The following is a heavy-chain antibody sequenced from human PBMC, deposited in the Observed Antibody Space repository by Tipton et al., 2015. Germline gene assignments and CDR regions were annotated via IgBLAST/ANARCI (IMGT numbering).Heavy chain of an antibody. CDR2: LWYDGSLI. CDR1: GFTFSSAT. CDR3: AKESSSVTGTTMYH. Sequence: RSLRLSCAASGFTFSSATMHWVRQAPGKGLEWGAVLWYDGSLIYYADSVKGRFTISRDNCKNTLYLQMNSLRAEDTAVYYCAKESSSVTGTTMYHWGQGTLVTVSS. J-gene: IGHJ4*02. D-gene: IGHD1-20*01. V-gene: IGHV3-33*06.